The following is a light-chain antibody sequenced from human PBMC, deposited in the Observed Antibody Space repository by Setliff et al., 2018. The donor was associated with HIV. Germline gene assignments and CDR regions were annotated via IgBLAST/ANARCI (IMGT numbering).Light chain of an antibody. CDR1: RNDVGRYDL. J-gene: IGLJ1*01. CDR3: SSYATDRDLVI. CDR2: QAS. V-gene: IGLV2-14*02. Sequence: QSALTQPASVSGSPGQSITISCSGTRNDVGRYDLVSWYQQHPGKAPKLMIYQASRRPSGVSNRFSGSKSAYTAFMTISGLQTEDEAEYYCSSYATDRDLVIFGTGTKVTVL.